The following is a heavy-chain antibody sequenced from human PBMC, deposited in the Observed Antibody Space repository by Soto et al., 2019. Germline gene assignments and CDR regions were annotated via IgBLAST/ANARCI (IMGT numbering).Heavy chain of an antibody. D-gene: IGHD6-13*01. CDR3: AKARHSTSWYGVEADF. J-gene: IGHJ4*02. CDR2: IAYGGDNK. Sequence: QVQLVESGGGVVQPGRSLRLSCAASGFIFSDYAMHWVRQAPGKGLEWVAVIAYGGDNKYYADSVRGRFAISRDNLKNTRYLQMNSLNTKDTAVYHCAKARHSTSWYGVEADFWGQGTLVTVSS. CDR1: GFIFSDYA. V-gene: IGHV3-30*09.